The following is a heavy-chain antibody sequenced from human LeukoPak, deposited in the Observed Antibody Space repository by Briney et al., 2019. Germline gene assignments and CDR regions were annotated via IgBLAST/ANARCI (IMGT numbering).Heavy chain of an antibody. Sequence: VRSLTLYCAVSGFTCSSYWMHGVRQAPSKGLEWVAVISYDGSNKYYADSVKGRFNISRDNSKNTLYLQMNGLRAEDTAVYYCAAPEGGWGAWIGYFQHWGQGTLVTVSS. V-gene: IGHV3-30*03. CDR2: ISYDGSNK. D-gene: IGHD6-19*01. CDR1: GFTCSSYW. CDR3: AAPEGGWGAWIGYFQH. J-gene: IGHJ1*01.